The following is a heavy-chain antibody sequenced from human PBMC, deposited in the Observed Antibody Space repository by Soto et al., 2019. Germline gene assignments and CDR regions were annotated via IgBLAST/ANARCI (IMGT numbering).Heavy chain of an antibody. J-gene: IGHJ6*02. CDR1: GYSISSGYY. Sequence: PSETLSLTCAVSGYSISSGYYWGWSRQHPGKGLEWIGSIYHSGSTYYNSSLKSRVTISVDTSKNQFSLKLSSVTAADTAVYYCARHRQYYDFWSGSLHYYYGMDVWGQGTTVTVSS. CDR3: ARHRQYYDFWSGSLHYYYGMDV. V-gene: IGHV4-38-2*01. CDR2: IYHSGST. D-gene: IGHD3-3*01.